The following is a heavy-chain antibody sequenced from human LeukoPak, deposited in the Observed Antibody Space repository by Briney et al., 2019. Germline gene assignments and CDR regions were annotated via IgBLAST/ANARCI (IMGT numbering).Heavy chain of an antibody. Sequence: PGGSLRLSCAASGFTFSSYWMSWVRQAPGKGLEWVANIKQDGSEKYYVDSVKGRFTISRDNAKNSLYLQMKSLRAEDTAVYYCASGGDIAAAGTYYYYMDVWGKGTTVTISS. CDR1: GFTFSSYW. J-gene: IGHJ6*03. D-gene: IGHD6-13*01. CDR3: ASGGDIAAAGTYYYYMDV. V-gene: IGHV3-7*01. CDR2: IKQDGSEK.